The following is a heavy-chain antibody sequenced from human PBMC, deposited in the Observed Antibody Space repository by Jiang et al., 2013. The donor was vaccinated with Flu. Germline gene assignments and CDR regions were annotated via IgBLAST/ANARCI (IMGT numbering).Heavy chain of an antibody. D-gene: IGHD3-22*01. CDR3: ATLALYDSSGTVSRQGRAVWFDP. J-gene: IGHJ5*02. Sequence: GPGLVKPSETLSLTCTVSGGSISSSSYYWGWIRQPPGKGLEWIGSIYYSGSTYYNPSLKSRVTISVDTSKNQFSLKLSSVTAADTAVYYCATLALYDSSGTVSRQGRAVWFDPWGQGTLVTVSS. CDR1: GGSISSSSYY. CDR2: IYYSGST. V-gene: IGHV4-39*01.